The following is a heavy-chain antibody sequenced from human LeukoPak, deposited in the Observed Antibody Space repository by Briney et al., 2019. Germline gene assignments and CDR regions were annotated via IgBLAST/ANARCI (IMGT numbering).Heavy chain of an antibody. Sequence: PGGSLRLSCAASGFTFSSYWMSWVRQAPGKGLEWVANIKQDGSEKYYVDSVKGRFTISRDNAKNSLYLQMNSLRAEDTAVYYCARDCSSTSSLRYYYYYYSMDVWGQGTTVTVSS. CDR2: IKQDGSEK. V-gene: IGHV3-7*01. CDR3: ARDCSSTSSLRYYYYYYSMDV. D-gene: IGHD2-2*01. J-gene: IGHJ6*02. CDR1: GFTFSSYW.